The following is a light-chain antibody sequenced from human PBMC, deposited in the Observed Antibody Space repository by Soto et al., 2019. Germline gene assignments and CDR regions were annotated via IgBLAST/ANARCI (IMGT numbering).Light chain of an antibody. J-gene: IGKJ1*01. V-gene: IGKV1-27*01. CDR2: AAS. CDR1: QGISNY. Sequence: DIQMTQSPSSLSAFVGDRVTITCRASQGISNYLAWFQQKPGKVPKLLIYAASTLQSGVPSRFRGSGSGTVFTLTISSLQPADVATYYCQKYSSAPQTFGQGTKVEI. CDR3: QKYSSAPQT.